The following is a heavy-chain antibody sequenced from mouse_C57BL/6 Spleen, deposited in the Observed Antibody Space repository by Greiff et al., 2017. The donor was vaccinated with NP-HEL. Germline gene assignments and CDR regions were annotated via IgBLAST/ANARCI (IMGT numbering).Heavy chain of an antibody. CDR3: AREFITTVVAKDYYAMDY. D-gene: IGHD1-1*01. Sequence: QVQLQQSGPELVKPGASVKISCKASGYAFSSSWMNWVKQRPGKGLEWIGRIYPGDGDTNYNGKFKGKATLTADKSSSTAYMQLSSLTSEDSAVYFCAREFITTVVAKDYYAMDYWGQGTSVTVSS. V-gene: IGHV1-82*01. J-gene: IGHJ4*01. CDR1: GYAFSSSW. CDR2: IYPGDGDT.